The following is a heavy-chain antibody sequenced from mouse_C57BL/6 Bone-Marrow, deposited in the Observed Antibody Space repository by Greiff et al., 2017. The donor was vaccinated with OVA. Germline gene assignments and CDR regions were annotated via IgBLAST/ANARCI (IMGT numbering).Heavy chain of an antibody. CDR1: GFTFSSYA. Sequence: EVKLMESGGGLVKPGGSLKLSCAASGFTFSSYAMSWVRQTPEKRLEWVATISDGGSYTYYPDNVKGRSTISRDNAKNNLYLQMSHLKSEDTAMYYCARDDYDNYFDYWGQGTTLTVSS. V-gene: IGHV5-4*01. D-gene: IGHD2-4*01. CDR2: ISDGGSYT. CDR3: ARDDYDNYFDY. J-gene: IGHJ2*01.